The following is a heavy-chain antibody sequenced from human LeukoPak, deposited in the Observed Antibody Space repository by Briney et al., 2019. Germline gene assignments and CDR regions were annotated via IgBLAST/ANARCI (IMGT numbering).Heavy chain of an antibody. CDR2: INADGSTT. V-gene: IGHV3-74*01. J-gene: IGHJ4*02. CDR3: ANVQGY. D-gene: IGHD1-1*01. Sequence: PGGSLRLSCAASGFNFSNYWMHWVRQAPGKGLVWVSRINADGSTTTYADSEKGRFTVSRDNAKNTLYLQMNSLRAEDTAVYYCANVQGYWGQGTLVTVSS. CDR1: GFNFSNYW.